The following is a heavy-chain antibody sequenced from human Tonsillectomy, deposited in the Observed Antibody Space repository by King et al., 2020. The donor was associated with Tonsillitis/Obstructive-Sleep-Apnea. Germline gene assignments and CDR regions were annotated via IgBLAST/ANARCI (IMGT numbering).Heavy chain of an antibody. CDR1: GGSISSYY. V-gene: IGHV4-59*08. CDR2: IYYSGST. J-gene: IGHJ4*02. CDR3: ARLDGDAVDY. Sequence: VQLQESGPGLVKPSETLSLTCTVSGGSISSYYWSWIRQPPGKGLEWIGYIYYSGSTNYNPSLKSRVTISVDTSKNQFSLKLSSVTAADTAVYYCARLDGDAVDYWGQGTLVTVSS. D-gene: IGHD4-17*01.